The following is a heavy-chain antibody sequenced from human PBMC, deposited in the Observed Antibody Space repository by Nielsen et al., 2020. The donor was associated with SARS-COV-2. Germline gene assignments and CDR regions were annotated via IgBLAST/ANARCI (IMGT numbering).Heavy chain of an antibody. CDR3: AGTPTGGGPDY. CDR1: GGSISSYY. J-gene: IGHJ4*02. Sequence: SETLSLTCTVSGGSISSYYWSWIRQPPGKGLEWIGYIYYSGSTNYNPSLKSRVTISVDTSKNQFSLKLSSVTAADTAVYYCAGTPTGGGPDYWGQGTLVTVSS. D-gene: IGHD1-14*01. CDR2: IYYSGST. V-gene: IGHV4-59*08.